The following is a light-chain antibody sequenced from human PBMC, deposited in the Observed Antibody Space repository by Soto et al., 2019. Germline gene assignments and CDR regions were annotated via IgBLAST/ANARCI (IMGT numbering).Light chain of an antibody. CDR1: SSNIGSHY. CDR2: KNN. J-gene: IGLJ2*01. CDR3: AAWDDNLDDVV. V-gene: IGLV1-47*01. Sequence: QSVLTQAPSASGTPGQRVTMSCSGSSSNIGSHYVYWYQQLPGTAPKFLIYKNNQRPSGVPDRFSGSKFGTAASLAIIGVRSEDEADYYCAAWDDNLDDVVFGGGTKLNVL.